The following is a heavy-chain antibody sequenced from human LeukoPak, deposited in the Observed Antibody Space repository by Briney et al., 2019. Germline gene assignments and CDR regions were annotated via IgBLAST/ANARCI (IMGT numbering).Heavy chain of an antibody. CDR2: MNPNSGNT. V-gene: IGHV1-8*01. CDR3: ARIAAAGNRRLNY. Sequence: GASVKVSCKASGYTFTSYDIKWGRQATGQGLEWMGWMNPNSGNTGYAQKFQGRIIVSRNTSISTAYMELSSLTSEDTAIYYCARIAAAGNRRLNYWGQGTLVTVAS. D-gene: IGHD6-13*01. J-gene: IGHJ4*02. CDR1: GYTFTSYD.